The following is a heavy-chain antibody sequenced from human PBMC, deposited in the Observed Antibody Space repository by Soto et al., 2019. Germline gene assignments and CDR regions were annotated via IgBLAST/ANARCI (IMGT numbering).Heavy chain of an antibody. D-gene: IGHD6-19*01. CDR3: ARSSVVGAGYFQH. CDR1: GGSVSGGVYY. V-gene: IGHV4-31*03. J-gene: IGHJ1*01. CDR2: IYYSGST. Sequence: QVQLQESGPGLVKPSQTLSLTCTVSGGSVSGGVYYWNWIRQHPEKGLEWIGYIYYSGSTYYNPSLRSRVTISADTSKNQFSLKLSSVTVADTAVYYCARSSVVGAGYFQHWGQGTQVIVSS.